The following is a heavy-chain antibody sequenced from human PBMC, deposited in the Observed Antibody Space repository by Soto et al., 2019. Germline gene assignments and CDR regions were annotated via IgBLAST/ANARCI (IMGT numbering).Heavy chain of an antibody. CDR2: IDPRDSQS. CDR3: ARTGYGNWLDA. D-gene: IGHD3-10*01. Sequence: GESLKISCKASGYSFTDYWITWVRQMPGKGLEWMGRIDPRDSQSNYSPSFQGHVTISADKSSSTAYLQWNSLKASDTAMYYCARTGYGNWLDAWGQGTLVTVSS. V-gene: IGHV5-10-1*01. CDR1: GYSFTDYW. J-gene: IGHJ5*02.